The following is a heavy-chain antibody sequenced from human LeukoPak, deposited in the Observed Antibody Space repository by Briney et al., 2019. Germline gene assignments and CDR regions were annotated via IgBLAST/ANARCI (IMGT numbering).Heavy chain of an antibody. CDR1: GDSISIGDY. V-gene: IGHV4-38-2*02. CDR3: ARVGGSAYPSTGFDF. D-gene: IGHD3-16*01. Sequence: PSETLSLTCSVSGDSISIGDYRWSWIRQPPGKGLEWIGSIYHSGVTDYNPSLKSRVTISVDTSKNQFSLKLSSVTAADTAVYNCARVGGSAYPSTGFDFWGQGTLVTVSS. CDR2: IYHSGVT. J-gene: IGHJ5*01.